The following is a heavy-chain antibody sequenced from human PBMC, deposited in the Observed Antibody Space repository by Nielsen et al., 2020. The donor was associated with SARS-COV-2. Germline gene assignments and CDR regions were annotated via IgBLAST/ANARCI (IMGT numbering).Heavy chain of an antibody. Sequence: ASVKVSCKASGYTFTAYYIHWVRQAPGKGLEWMGGFDPEDGETIYAQKFQGRVTMTEDTSTDTAYMELSSLRSEDTAVYYCATEFAAIAVAGTLFYWGQGTLVTVSS. J-gene: IGHJ4*02. CDR1: GYTFTAYY. CDR3: ATEFAAIAVAGTLFY. D-gene: IGHD6-19*01. CDR2: FDPEDGET. V-gene: IGHV1-24*01.